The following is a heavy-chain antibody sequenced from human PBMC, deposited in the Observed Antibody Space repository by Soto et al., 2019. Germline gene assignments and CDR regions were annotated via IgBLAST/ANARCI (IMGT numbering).Heavy chain of an antibody. J-gene: IGHJ4*02. V-gene: IGHV3-74*01. Sequence: GGSLRLSCVVSGFTFSSSWLHWVRQRPGKGLVWVSRMNPDGGAINYAYSVKGGFTTSRANTKNILYRQMNMLGAEDAAVYYCVTAWSEYWGQGTLVTVSS. D-gene: IGHD2-15*01. CDR1: GFTFSSSW. CDR2: MNPDGGAI. CDR3: VTAWSEY.